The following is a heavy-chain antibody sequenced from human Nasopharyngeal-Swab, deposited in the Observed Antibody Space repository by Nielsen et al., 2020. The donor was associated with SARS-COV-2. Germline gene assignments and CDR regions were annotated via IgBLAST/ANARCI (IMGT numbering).Heavy chain of an antibody. J-gene: IGHJ6*03. CDR3: ARGALVVVPSPILGLGPFFYYFYLDV. V-gene: IGHV4-4*02. Sequence: SETLSLTCAVSGGSVSSNDWWTWVRQSPGKGLEWIGEVSHSGSINYNPSLKSRVTLSMAKSKRQFSLRLTSVSAADTAVYFCARGALVVVPSPILGLGPFFYYFYLDVWGKGTTVIVSS. CDR1: GGSVSSNDW. CDR2: VSHSGSI. D-gene: IGHD2-21*01.